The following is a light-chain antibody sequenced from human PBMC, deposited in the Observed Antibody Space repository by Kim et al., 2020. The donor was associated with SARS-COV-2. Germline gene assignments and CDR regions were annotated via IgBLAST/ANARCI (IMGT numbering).Light chain of an antibody. Sequence: ASVGDRVTIPCRASQSIGTWLAWHQQKPGKAPKVLIYRASSLQSGVPLRFSGSGSGTEFTLTISSLQPDDFATYYCQQYDNYSWTFGQGTKVDIK. J-gene: IGKJ1*01. V-gene: IGKV1-5*03. CDR2: RAS. CDR1: QSIGTW. CDR3: QQYDNYSWT.